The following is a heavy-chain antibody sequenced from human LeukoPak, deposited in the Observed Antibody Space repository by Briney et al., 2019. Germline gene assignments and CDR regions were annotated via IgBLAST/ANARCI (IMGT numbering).Heavy chain of an antibody. J-gene: IGHJ6*03. CDR3: ARDVDYYDSSGYGDRYYYMDV. D-gene: IGHD3-22*01. Sequence: SETLSLTCTVSSVSLTNYYWSWIRQPPGKGLEWIGYIFFSGTTNYNPSLKSRVTISVDTSKNQFSLKMTSVTAADTAVYFCARDVDYYDSSGYGDRYYYMDVWGKGTTVTISS. V-gene: IGHV4-59*01. CDR1: SVSLTNYY. CDR2: IFFSGTT.